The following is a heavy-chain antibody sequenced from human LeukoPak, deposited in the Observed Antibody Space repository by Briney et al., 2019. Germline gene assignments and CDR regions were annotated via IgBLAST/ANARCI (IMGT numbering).Heavy chain of an antibody. J-gene: IGHJ6*02. CDR2: SEGSRI. CDR1: RLTFSGHW. V-gene: IGHV3-74*01. Sequence: GGSLRLSCAGSRLTFSGHWMHWVRQAPGKGLVWVSSEGSRISYADSVKGRFTISRDSAKNILYLQMNSLGAEDTAVYYCARGRYYAMDVWGQGTTVIVSS. CDR3: ARGRYYAMDV.